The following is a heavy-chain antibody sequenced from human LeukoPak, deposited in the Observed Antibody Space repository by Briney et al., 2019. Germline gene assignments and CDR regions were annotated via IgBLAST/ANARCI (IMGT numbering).Heavy chain of an antibody. D-gene: IGHD3-10*01. CDR2: ISSSSSTI. CDR3: ARVPITMVRGVIILFGY. V-gene: IGHV3-48*01. CDR1: GFTFSSYS. J-gene: IGHJ4*02. Sequence: PGGSLRLSCAAFGFTFSSYSMNWVRQAPGKGLEWVSYISSSSSTIYYADSVKGRFTISRDNAKNSLYLQMNSLRAEDTAVYYCARVPITMVRGVIILFGYWGQGTLVTVSA.